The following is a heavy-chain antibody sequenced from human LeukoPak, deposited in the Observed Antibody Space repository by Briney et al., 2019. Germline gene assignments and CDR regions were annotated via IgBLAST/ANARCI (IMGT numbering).Heavy chain of an antibody. V-gene: IGHV3-21*01. D-gene: IGHD2-2*01. CDR2: ISSSSSYI. CDR3: ARPLAHYCSRPSGSEDYGMDV. CDR1: GFTFSSYS. J-gene: IGHJ6*01. Sequence: GGSLRLSCAASGFTFSSYSMNWVRQAPGKGLEWVSSISSSSSYIYYADPVKGRFTISRDNAKNSLYLQMNSLRAEDTAVYYCARPLAHYCSRPSGSEDYGMDVWGQGTTVNVSS.